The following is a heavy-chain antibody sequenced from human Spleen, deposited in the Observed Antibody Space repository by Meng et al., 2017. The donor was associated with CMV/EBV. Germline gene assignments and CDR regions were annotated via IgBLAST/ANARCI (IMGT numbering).Heavy chain of an antibody. V-gene: IGHV1-69*02. D-gene: IGHD2-8*01. J-gene: IGHJ4*02. CDR1: TSSSYS. CDR2: IITMYGIA. CDR3: AIPPEAHCKNGVCSQGDY. Sequence: TSSSYSISWVRQAPGQGPEWMGRIITMYGIANYAQKFQGRATMTADKSTNTAYMELSSLRSEDTAVYYCAIPPEAHCKNGVCSQGDYWDQGTLVTVSS.